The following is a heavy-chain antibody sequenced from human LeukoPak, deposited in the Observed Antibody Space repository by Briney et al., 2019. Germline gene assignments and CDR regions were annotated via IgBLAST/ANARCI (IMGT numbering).Heavy chain of an antibody. Sequence: QSGGSLRLSCAASGFTVSSNYMTWVRQAPGKGLEWVSGIYSGGNTYYADSVKGRFTISRDNSKNTLYLQMNSLRAEDTAPYYCASRYCSGASCYSYWGQGALVTVSS. CDR3: ASRYCSGASCYSY. CDR1: GFTVSSNY. CDR2: IYSGGNT. V-gene: IGHV3-53*01. D-gene: IGHD2-15*01. J-gene: IGHJ4*02.